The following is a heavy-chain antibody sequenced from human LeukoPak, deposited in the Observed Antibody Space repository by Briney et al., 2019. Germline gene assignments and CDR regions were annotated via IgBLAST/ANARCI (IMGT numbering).Heavy chain of an antibody. CDR3: ARVKAVSWNDVRAFDI. Sequence: PGTSLRLSCAASGFSFSLYAMHWVRQAPGKGLEWMADASYDGTIKFHADSVKGRFTISRDNPKNTLYLQMNSLTAEDTAVYYCARVKAVSWNDVRAFDIWGQGTVVTVSS. CDR2: ASYDGTIK. CDR1: GFSFSLYA. J-gene: IGHJ3*02. V-gene: IGHV3-30*03. D-gene: IGHD1-1*01.